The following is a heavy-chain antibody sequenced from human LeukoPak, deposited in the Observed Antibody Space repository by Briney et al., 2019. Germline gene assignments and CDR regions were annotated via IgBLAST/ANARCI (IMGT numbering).Heavy chain of an antibody. Sequence: ASVKVSCKASGYTFSNYVIHWVRQAPGQRLEWMGWINGDNGDTRYSQKFQARVTITRDTSASTAYMELSNLRSEDTAVYYCARTITMERWYYGMDVWGQGTTVTVSS. CDR3: ARTITMERWYYGMDV. D-gene: IGHD3-10*01. V-gene: IGHV1-3*01. J-gene: IGHJ6*02. CDR2: INGDNGDT. CDR1: GYTFSNYV.